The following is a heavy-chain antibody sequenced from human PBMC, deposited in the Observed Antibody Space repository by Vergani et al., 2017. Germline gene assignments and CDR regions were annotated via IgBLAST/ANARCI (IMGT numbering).Heavy chain of an antibody. Sequence: EVQLVESGGGVVQPGGSLRLSCAASGFTFSSYDMHWVRQATGKGLEWVSAIGTAGDTYYPGSVKGRFTISRENAKNSLYLQMNSLRAGDTAVYYCARGGDYYGSGSKFVDAFDIWGQGTMVTVSS. CDR1: GFTFSSYD. CDR3: ARGGDYYGSGSKFVDAFDI. J-gene: IGHJ3*02. CDR2: IGTAGDT. D-gene: IGHD3-10*01. V-gene: IGHV3-13*01.